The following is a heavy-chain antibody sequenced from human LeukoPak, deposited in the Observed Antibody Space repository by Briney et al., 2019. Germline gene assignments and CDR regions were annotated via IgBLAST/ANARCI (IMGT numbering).Heavy chain of an antibody. CDR2: IYYSGST. J-gene: IGHJ5*02. Sequence: SETLSLTCTVSGGSISSSGYYGGWIRQPPGKGGEWIASIYYSGSTYYNPSLKSRVTISVDTSKNQLSLKLSSLTAADTAVYYCARHEYSGSYYGLSWFDPWGQGTLVTVSS. CDR1: GGSISSSGYY. D-gene: IGHD1-26*01. CDR3: ARHEYSGSYYGLSWFDP. V-gene: IGHV4-39*01.